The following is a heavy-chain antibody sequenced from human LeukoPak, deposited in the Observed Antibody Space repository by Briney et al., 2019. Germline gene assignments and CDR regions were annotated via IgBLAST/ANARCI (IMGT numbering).Heavy chain of an antibody. V-gene: IGHV4-38-2*01. J-gene: IGHJ4*02. CDR3: ARGRRSAEGNCSGGSCYSPFDY. D-gene: IGHD2-15*01. CDR2: IYHSGST. Sequence: PSETLSLTCAVSGYSISSGYYWGWIRQSPGKGLEWIGRIYHSGSTYYNPSLKSRVTISIDTSRNQFSLKLSSVTVADTAVYYCARGRRSAEGNCSGGSCYSPFDYWGQGTLVTVSS. CDR1: GYSISSGYY.